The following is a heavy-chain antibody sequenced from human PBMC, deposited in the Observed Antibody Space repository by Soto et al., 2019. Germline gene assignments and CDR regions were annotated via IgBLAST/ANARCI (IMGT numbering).Heavy chain of an antibody. CDR1: GGTFSNYA. CDR3: ARHADLAGTTLNGMDV. Sequence: ASVKVSCKASGGTFSNYAISWVRQSPGQGLEWMGGITPIFGTPNYAQRFQGRVTITADESTSTAYMELNSLRYEDTAVYYCARHADLAGTTLNGMDVWGQGTTVTVSS. D-gene: IGHD6-19*01. CDR2: ITPIFGTP. V-gene: IGHV1-69*13. J-gene: IGHJ6*02.